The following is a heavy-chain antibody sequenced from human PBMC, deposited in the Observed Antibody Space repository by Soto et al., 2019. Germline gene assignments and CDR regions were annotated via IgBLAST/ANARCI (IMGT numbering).Heavy chain of an antibody. J-gene: IGHJ5*02. CDR2: IYHSGST. CDR3: ARVHAVRGANWFDP. V-gene: IGHV4-30-2*01. Sequence: KPSETLSLTCAVSGGSISSGGYSWSWIRQPPGKGLEWIGYIYHSGSTYYNPSLKSRVTISVDRSKNQFSLKLSSVTAADTAVYYCARVHAVRGANWFDPWGQGTLVTVSS. CDR1: GGSISSGGYS. D-gene: IGHD4-17*01.